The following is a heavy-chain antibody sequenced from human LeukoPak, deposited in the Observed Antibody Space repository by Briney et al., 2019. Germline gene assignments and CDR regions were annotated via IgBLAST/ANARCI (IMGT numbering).Heavy chain of an antibody. D-gene: IGHD4-17*01. CDR3: AKDQYGDPRHYYGMDV. Sequence: PGGSLRLSCAASGFTFSSYSMNWVRQAPGKGLEWVSSISSSSSYIYYADSVKGRFTISRDNAKNSLYLQMNSLRAEDTAVYYCAKDQYGDPRHYYGMDVWGQGTTVTVSS. V-gene: IGHV3-21*01. CDR1: GFTFSSYS. CDR2: ISSSSSYI. J-gene: IGHJ6*02.